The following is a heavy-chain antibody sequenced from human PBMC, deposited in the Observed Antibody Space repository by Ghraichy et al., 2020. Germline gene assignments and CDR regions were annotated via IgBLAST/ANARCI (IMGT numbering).Heavy chain of an antibody. CDR1: GFIFSSYG. J-gene: IGHJ4*02. Sequence: GGSLRLSCAASGFIFSSYGMHWVRQTPGKGLEWVAVISYDGSNKYYADSVKGRFTISRDNSKNTLYLQMNSLRAEDTAVYYCARDIGYRNTYFFDWSQGSRVPVSS. D-gene: IGHD1/OR15-1a*01. V-gene: IGHV3-30*03. CDR3: ARDIGYRNTYFFD. CDR2: ISYDGSNK.